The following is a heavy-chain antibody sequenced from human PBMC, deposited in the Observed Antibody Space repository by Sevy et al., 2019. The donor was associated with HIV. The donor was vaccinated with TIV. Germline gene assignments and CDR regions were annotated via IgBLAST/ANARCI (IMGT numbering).Heavy chain of an antibody. CDR2: IIPIFGRA. V-gene: IGHV1-69*06. Sequence: ASVKVSCKASGGTFSSYAISWVRQAPGQGLEWMGGIIPIFGRANYAQKFQGRVTITADKSTSTAYLELSSLRSEDTXXXXXXXXXXXXXXXXXXXYYMDVWGKGTTVTVSS. CDR1: GGTFSSYA. J-gene: IGHJ6*03. CDR3: XXXXXXXXXXXXXXYYMDV.